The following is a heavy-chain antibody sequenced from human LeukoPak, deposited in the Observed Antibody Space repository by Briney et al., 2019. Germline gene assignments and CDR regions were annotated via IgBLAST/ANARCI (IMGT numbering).Heavy chain of an antibody. CDR1: GFTFSGSA. J-gene: IGHJ6*02. CDR3: TIPLAGYYYGMDV. Sequence: PGGSLKLSCAASGFTFSGSAIQWVRQASGKGLEWVGHITNKANNYATTYTASVKGRFPISRDDSKNTAYLQMNSLKTEDTAVYYCTIPLAGYYYGMDVWGHGTTVTVSS. CDR2: ITNKANNYAT. V-gene: IGHV3-73*01.